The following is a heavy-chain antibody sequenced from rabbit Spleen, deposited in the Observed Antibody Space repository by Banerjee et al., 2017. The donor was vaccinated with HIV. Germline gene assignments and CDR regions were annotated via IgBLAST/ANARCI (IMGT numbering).Heavy chain of an antibody. D-gene: IGHD2-1*01. CDR2: IYGGAGSST. CDR3: ARGSAAMTMVITGYYLSL. V-gene: IGHV1S45*01. Sequence: QEQLMESGGGLVQPEGSLTLTCTASGFSFSSSYYMCWVRQAPGKGLEWIGCIYGGAGSSTAYANWAKGRFTISKTSSTTVPLQMTSLTAPDTATYFCARGSAAMTMVITGYYLSLWGPGTLVTVS. J-gene: IGHJ4*01. CDR1: GFSFSSSYY.